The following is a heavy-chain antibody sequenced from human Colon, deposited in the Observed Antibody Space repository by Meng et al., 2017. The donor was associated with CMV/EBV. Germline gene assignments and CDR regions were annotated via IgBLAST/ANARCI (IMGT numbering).Heavy chain of an antibody. CDR2: IWYDGRNE. Sequence: GGSLRLSCAASGFSFSSYGMHWVRQAPGKGLEWVAFIWYDGRNEYYDDSVKGRFTISRDTSENVVYLQMFSLRPEDTAMYYCAKDPMIYEGWAYSFEYWGQGTRVTVSS. CDR3: AKDPMIYEGWAYSFEY. V-gene: IGHV3-30*02. D-gene: IGHD3-22*01. CDR1: GFSFSSYG. J-gene: IGHJ4*02.